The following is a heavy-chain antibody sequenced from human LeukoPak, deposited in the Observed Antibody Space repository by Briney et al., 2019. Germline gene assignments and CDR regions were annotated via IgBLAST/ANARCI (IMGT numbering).Heavy chain of an antibody. CDR2: MYHSGST. CDR3: ARVLDYYGSGTRDFDY. J-gene: IGHJ4*02. CDR1: GGSISGSY. V-gene: IGHV4-38-2*02. Sequence: SETLSLTCSVSGGSISGSYWGWIRQPPGKGLEWIGSMYHSGSTYYNPSLKSRVTMSADTSKNQFSLKLNSVTAADTAVYYCARVLDYYGSGTRDFDYWGQGILVTVSS. D-gene: IGHD3-10*01.